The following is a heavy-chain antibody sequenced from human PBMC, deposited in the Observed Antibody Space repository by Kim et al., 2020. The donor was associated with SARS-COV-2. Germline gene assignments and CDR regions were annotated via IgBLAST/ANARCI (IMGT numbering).Heavy chain of an antibody. V-gene: IGHV3-74*01. CDR1: GFSFSTYW. J-gene: IGHJ6*02. CDR3: VRGYFYGMDV. D-gene: IGHD3-9*01. CDR2: INVDGRTT. Sequence: GGSLRLSCAAYGFSFSTYWMHWVRQAPGKGLVWVSRINVDGRTTDYADSVKDRFTISRDNAKNTLYLQMNSLRAEDTAVFYCVRGYFYGMDVWGQGTTVT.